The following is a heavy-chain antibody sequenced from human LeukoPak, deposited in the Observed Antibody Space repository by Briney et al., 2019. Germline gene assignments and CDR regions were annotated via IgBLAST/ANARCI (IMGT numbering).Heavy chain of an antibody. J-gene: IGHJ4*02. CDR1: RGTFSKYA. V-gene: IGHV1-69*04. CDR3: ARDDDRAREIDY. D-gene: IGHD3-22*01. CDR2: IIPILNIT. Sequence: SVKVSCKASRGTFSKYAISWVRQAPGQGLEWMGRIIPILNITHYAQKFQGRVTIAADKCTSTAYMELSSLRSEDTAVYYCARDDDRAREIDYWGQGTLVTVSS.